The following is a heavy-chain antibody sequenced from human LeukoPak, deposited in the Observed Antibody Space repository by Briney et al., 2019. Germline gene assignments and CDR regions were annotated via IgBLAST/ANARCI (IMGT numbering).Heavy chain of an antibody. D-gene: IGHD3-22*01. CDR1: GDSISSPNW. CDR2: IYHTGST. Sequence: SETLSLTCAVSGDSISSPNWWSWVRQPPGKGLEWIGEIYHTGSTHYNPSLKSRVTISLDMSKNQFSLNLSSVTAADTAVYYCARGWRRYYDSSGYLDYWGQGTLVTVSS. V-gene: IGHV4-4*02. J-gene: IGHJ4*02. CDR3: ARGWRRYYDSSGYLDY.